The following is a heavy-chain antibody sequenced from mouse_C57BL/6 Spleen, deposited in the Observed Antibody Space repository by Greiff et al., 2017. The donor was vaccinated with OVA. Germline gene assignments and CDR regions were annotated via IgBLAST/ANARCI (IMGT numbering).Heavy chain of an antibody. CDR3: TSTTVVATGY. CDR2: IDPENGDT. CDR1: GFNIKDDY. Sequence: EVKLQESGAELVRPGASVKLSCTASGFNIKDDYMHWVKQRPEQGLEWIGWIDPENGDTEYASKFQGKATITADTSSNTAYLQLSSLTSEDTAVYYCTSTTVVATGYWGQGTTLTVSS. J-gene: IGHJ2*01. D-gene: IGHD1-1*01. V-gene: IGHV14-4*01.